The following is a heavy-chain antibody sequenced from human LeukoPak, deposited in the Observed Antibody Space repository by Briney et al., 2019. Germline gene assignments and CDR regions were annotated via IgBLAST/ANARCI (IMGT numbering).Heavy chain of an antibody. CDR3: AKDVGSSGYLVDY. CDR2: ISYDGSNK. Sequence: PGGSLRLSCAASGFTFSSYGMHWVRQAPGKGLEWVAVISYDGSNKYYADSVKGRFTISRDNSKNTLYLQMNSLRAEDTAMYHCAKDVGSSGYLVDYWGQGTLVTVSS. CDR1: GFTFSSYG. D-gene: IGHD3-22*01. J-gene: IGHJ4*02. V-gene: IGHV3-30*18.